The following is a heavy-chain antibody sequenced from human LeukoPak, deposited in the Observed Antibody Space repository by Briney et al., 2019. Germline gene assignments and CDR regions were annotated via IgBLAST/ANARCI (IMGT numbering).Heavy chain of an antibody. Sequence: PGGSLRLPCEASGFTFSNYNMNWVRQAPGQRLEWVSSITSSSSYVFYADSVKGRFTISRDNAQNSLYLQMNSLRAEDTAVYYCARLCRMVRGRHYYYYMDVWGKGTTVTISS. J-gene: IGHJ6*03. V-gene: IGHV3-21*01. CDR2: ITSSSSYV. CDR3: ARLCRMVRGRHYYYYMDV. D-gene: IGHD3-10*01. CDR1: GFTFSNYN.